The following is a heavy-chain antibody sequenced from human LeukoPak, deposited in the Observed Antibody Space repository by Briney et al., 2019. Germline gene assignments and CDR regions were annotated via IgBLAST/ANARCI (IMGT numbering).Heavy chain of an antibody. CDR3: ARWEARDTWVYDY. D-gene: IGHD1-26*01. CDR1: GFSLSNYW. V-gene: IGHV3-7*01. J-gene: IGHJ4*02. CDR2: IKQDGSKL. Sequence: GGSLRLSCAASGFSLSNYWMSWVRQAPGKGLEWVANIKQDGSKLSYEDSVKGRFTVSRDNAKNSLYLQMNSLRAEDTAVYYCARWEARDTWVYDYWGQGTLVTVSS.